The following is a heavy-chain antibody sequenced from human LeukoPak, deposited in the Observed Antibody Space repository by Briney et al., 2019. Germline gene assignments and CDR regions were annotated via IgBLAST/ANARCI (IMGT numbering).Heavy chain of an antibody. D-gene: IGHD4-11*01. CDR3: ARSYSNPPYYYYYYMDV. V-gene: IGHV3-11*04. CDR2: ISSSGSTI. CDR1: GFTFSDYY. J-gene: IGHJ6*03. Sequence: GGSLRLSCAASGFTFSDYYMSWIRQAPGKGLEWVSYISSSGSTIYYADSVKGRFTISRDNAKNSLYLQMNSLRAEDTAVYYCARSYSNPPYYYYYYMDVWGKGTTVTVSS.